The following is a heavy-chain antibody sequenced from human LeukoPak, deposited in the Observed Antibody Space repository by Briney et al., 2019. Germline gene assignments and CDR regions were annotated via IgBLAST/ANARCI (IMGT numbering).Heavy chain of an antibody. CDR3: ARDVGVITFGGVIVIRESDWFDP. J-gene: IGHJ5*02. D-gene: IGHD3-16*02. V-gene: IGHV1-46*01. CDR1: GYTFTSYY. CDR2: INPSGGST. Sequence: ASVKVSCKASGYTFTSYYMHWVRQAPGQGLEWMGIINPSGGSTSYAQKFQGRVTMTRDMSTSTVYMELSSLRSEDTAVYYCARDVGVITFGGVIVIRESDWFDPWGQGTLVTVSS.